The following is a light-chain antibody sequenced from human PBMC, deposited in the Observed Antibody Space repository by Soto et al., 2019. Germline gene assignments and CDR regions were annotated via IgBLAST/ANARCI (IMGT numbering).Light chain of an antibody. CDR1: QSIRSN. V-gene: IGKV3D-15*01. J-gene: IGKJ1*01. CDR3: HQYNNWPPWT. Sequence: ETVMTQSPATLSVSPGERVTLSCRASQSIRSNLAWYQQKPGQAPRLLIYGASTRATGIPARFSGSGSGTEFTLTISSPQPEDFAMYYCHQYNNWPPWTFGQGTKVEIK. CDR2: GAS.